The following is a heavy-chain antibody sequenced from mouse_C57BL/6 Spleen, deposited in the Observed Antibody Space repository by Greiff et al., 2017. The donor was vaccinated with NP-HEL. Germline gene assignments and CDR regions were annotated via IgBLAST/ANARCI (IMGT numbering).Heavy chain of an antibody. D-gene: IGHD2-4*01. V-gene: IGHV5-4*03. CDR3: AIYEDYDYDVGYYAMDY. CDR1: GFTFSSYA. CDR2: ISDGGSYT. Sequence: EVKVVESGGGLVKPGGSLKLSCAASGFTFSSYAMPWVRQTPEKRVEWVATISDGGSYTYYPDNVKGRFTISRDNAKNNLYLQMSHLKSDDTAMYSCAIYEDYDYDVGYYAMDYWGQGTSVTVSS. J-gene: IGHJ4*01.